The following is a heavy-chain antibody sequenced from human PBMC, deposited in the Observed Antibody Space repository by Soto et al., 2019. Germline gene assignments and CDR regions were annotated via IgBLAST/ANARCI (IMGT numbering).Heavy chain of an antibody. J-gene: IGHJ6*02. V-gene: IGHV1-18*01. Sequence: GASVKVSCKASGYTFTSYGISWVRQAPGQGLEWMGWISAYNGNTNYAQKLQGRVTMTTDTSTSTAYMELRSLRSDDTAVYYCARSSGPRDFWSGYYVVYYYYGMDVWGQGTTVTV. D-gene: IGHD3-3*01. CDR1: GYTFTSYG. CDR2: ISAYNGNT. CDR3: ARSSGPRDFWSGYYVVYYYYGMDV.